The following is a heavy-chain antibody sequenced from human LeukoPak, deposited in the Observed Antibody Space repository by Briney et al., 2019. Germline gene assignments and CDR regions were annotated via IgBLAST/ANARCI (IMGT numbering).Heavy chain of an antibody. CDR3: AREEWWHLDI. D-gene: IGHD3-3*01. CDR2: IKPDGSEK. V-gene: IGHV3-7*01. Sequence: PGGSLRLSCAASGFTFSSAWMSWVRQAPGGGLECVSKIKPDGSEKFYVDSVKGRFTVSRDNAKNSLYLQMDSLRAEDTAVYYCAREEWWHLDIWGRGTLVTISS. CDR1: GFTFSSAW. J-gene: IGHJ2*01.